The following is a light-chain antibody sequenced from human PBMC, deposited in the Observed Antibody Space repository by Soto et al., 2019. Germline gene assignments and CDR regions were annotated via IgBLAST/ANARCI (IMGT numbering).Light chain of an antibody. V-gene: IGLV1-44*01. CDR2: NNN. CDR3: AAWDDILNGSYV. J-gene: IGLJ1*01. CDR1: SSHLGSHT. Sequence: QSVLTQPPSASGTPGQRVTISCSGSSSHLGSHTINLYQQHPGTAPKLLIYNNNQRPSGVPDRFSGSKSGTSASLAISGLQSEDEADYYCAAWDDILNGSYVFGTGTKLTVL.